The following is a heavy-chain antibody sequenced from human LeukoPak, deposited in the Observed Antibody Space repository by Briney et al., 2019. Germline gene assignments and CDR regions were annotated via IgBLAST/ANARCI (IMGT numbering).Heavy chain of an antibody. CDR2: ISSSSSTT. Sequence: GGSLRLSCAASGFTFSSYSMNWVRQAPGKGLEWVSYISSSSSTTYYADSVKGRFTISRDNSKNTLYLQMNSLRAEDTAVYYCARARIAVAGGDYWGQGTLVTVSS. V-gene: IGHV3-48*01. CDR3: ARARIAVAGGDY. CDR1: GFTFSSYS. J-gene: IGHJ4*02. D-gene: IGHD6-19*01.